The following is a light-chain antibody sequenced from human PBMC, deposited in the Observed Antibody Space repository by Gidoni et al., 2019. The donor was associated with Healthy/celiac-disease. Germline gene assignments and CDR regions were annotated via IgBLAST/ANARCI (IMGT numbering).Light chain of an antibody. CDR1: QSLSSSY. CDR2: GAP. Sequence: ILLTPSPGTLSLSPRETATPSFRASQSLSSSYLAWYQQKPGQAPRLLNYGAPSTATGIPDRCSGSGSGKDFTLTISRLEHEDFAVYYCQQYGSSLFTFGPGTKVDIK. J-gene: IGKJ3*01. CDR3: QQYGSSLFT. V-gene: IGKV3-20*01.